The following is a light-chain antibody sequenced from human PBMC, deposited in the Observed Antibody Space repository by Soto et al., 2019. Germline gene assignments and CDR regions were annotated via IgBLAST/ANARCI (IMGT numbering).Light chain of an antibody. V-gene: IGKV3-20*01. J-gene: IGKJ1*01. CDR3: QQYAASPRT. Sequence: EVVLTQSPGTLSLSPRERATLSCRASQSVSNNYLAWYQHKPGQAPRLLIYGASNRAPGIPDRFSGSGSGPDCTLTISRLEPEDFAVYYSQQYAASPRTFGQGTQLEVK. CDR1: QSVSNNY. CDR2: GAS.